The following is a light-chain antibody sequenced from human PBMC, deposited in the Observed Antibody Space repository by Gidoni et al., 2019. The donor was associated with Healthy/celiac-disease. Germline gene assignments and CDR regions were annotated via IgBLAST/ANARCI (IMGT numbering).Light chain of an antibody. Sequence: DIQLTHSPSSLSASVGDRVTITCRASQSISSYLNWYQQKPGKSPKLLIYAASSLQSGVPSRCSGSGSGTDFTLTISSLQPEDFATYYCQQSYSTPYTFXXXTKLEIK. V-gene: IGKV1-39*01. J-gene: IGKJ2*01. CDR3: QQSYSTPYT. CDR1: QSISSY. CDR2: AAS.